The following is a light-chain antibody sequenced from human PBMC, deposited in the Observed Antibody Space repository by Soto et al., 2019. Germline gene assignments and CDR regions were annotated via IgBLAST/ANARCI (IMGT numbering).Light chain of an antibody. CDR3: ATWDERLNGYV. CDR2: TNN. CDR1: DSNIGSNT. V-gene: IGLV1-44*01. J-gene: IGLJ1*01. Sequence: SVLTQPPSASGTPGQRVTIPCSGGDSNIGSNTVNWYQHFPGTAPKLLIHTNNRRPSGVPDRFSGSKSGTSASLAVSGLQSEDEADYYCATWDERLNGYVFGTGTKGTVL.